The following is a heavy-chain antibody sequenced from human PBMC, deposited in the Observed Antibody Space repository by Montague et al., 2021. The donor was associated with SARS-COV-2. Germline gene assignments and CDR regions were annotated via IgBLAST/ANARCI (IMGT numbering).Heavy chain of an antibody. CDR1: GDSVSRNDIA. J-gene: IGHJ6*02. V-gene: IGHV6-1*01. D-gene: IGHD3-10*01. CDR3: ARVRHLGSGMDV. Sequence: CAISGDSVSRNDIAWNWFRQSPSRGLEWLGRTFYRSEWNYHYADSVKGRITIDPDTSKNQVSLQLRSVTPEDTAVYFCARVRHLGSGMDVWGQGTTVTVSS. CDR2: TFYRSEWNY.